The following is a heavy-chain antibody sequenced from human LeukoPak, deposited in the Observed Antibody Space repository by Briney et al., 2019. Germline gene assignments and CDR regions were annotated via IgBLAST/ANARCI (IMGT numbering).Heavy chain of an antibody. V-gene: IGHV1-2*02. D-gene: IGHD1-1*01. CDR2: INPNSGGT. CDR1: GYTFTGYY. Sequence: ASVKVSCKASGYTFTGYYIHWVRQAPGQGLEWMGWINPNSGGTNYAQKFQGRVTMTRDTSISTAYMELSRLRSDDTAVYYCARDLDDWNDFNGGLDWFDPWGQGTLVTVSS. CDR3: ARDLDDWNDFNGGLDWFDP. J-gene: IGHJ5*02.